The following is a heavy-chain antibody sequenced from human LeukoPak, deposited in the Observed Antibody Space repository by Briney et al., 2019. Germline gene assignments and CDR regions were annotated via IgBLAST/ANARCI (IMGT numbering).Heavy chain of an antibody. CDR2: ITANSAGR. D-gene: IGHD5-18*01. J-gene: IGHJ4*02. CDR1: GFYYNNYG. CDR3: ARDDGWIQFNF. V-gene: IGHV3-23*01. Sequence: GGTLRLSCVASGFYYNNYGMNWVRQAPGKGLEWVAGITANSAGRYYADSVQGRFTISRDNSKSTVYLQVNSLRAEDTALYYCARDDGWIQFNFWGQGTLVTVSS.